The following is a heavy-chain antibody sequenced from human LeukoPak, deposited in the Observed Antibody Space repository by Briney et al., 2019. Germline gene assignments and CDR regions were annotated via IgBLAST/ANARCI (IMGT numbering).Heavy chain of an antibody. Sequence: KPGGSLRLSCAASGFTFSDYYMSWIRQAPAKVLEWVSYISSSGSTIYYADSEKGRFTISRDNAKNSLYLQMNSLRAEDTAVYYCARDCGDSSGWYTNYYYYGMDVWGQGTTVTVSS. D-gene: IGHD6-19*01. J-gene: IGHJ6*02. CDR2: ISSSGSTI. V-gene: IGHV3-11*01. CDR3: ARDCGDSSGWYTNYYYYGMDV. CDR1: GFTFSDYY.